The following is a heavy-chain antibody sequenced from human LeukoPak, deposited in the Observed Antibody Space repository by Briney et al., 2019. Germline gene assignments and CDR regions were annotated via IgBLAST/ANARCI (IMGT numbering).Heavy chain of an antibody. CDR2: IYATEST. D-gene: IGHD1-26*01. CDR1: GGSISSGNYY. CDR3: ARAVGSSESNWFDP. J-gene: IGHJ5*02. V-gene: IGHV4-61*02. Sequence: SETLSLTCTVSGGSISSGNYYWSWIRQPAGKGLEWIGRIYATESTNYNPSLKSRVTISVVTSKKQFSLKLSSVTAADTAVYYCARAVGSSESNWFDPWGQGTLATVSS.